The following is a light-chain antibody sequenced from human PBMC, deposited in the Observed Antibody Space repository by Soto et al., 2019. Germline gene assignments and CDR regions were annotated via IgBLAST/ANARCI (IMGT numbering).Light chain of an antibody. V-gene: IGKV1-27*01. CDR2: AAY. Sequence: DIQMTQAPSSLSASVGDRVTITCRARQDISTYLAWYQQKPGKVPKLLISAAYTLQSGVPPRFSGSGSGTDFPLTIRSLQPEDVATYYCQKYATAPLTFGGGTKVEIK. CDR1: QDISTY. J-gene: IGKJ4*01. CDR3: QKYATAPLT.